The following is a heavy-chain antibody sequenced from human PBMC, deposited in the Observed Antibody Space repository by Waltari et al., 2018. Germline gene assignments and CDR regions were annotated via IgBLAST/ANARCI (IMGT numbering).Heavy chain of an antibody. Sequence: EVRLLESGGGLVQPGGSLRLSCTASGFPFSTSAMTWVRQAPGKGLEWVSAVRGSGGSTYYADSVRGRFTISRDDSKNTLYLQMNSLRAEDTALYYCAKDDSPDDCWGQGTLVTVSS. V-gene: IGHV3-23*01. CDR3: AKDDSPDDC. CDR2: VRGSGGST. CDR1: GFPFSTSA. D-gene: IGHD2-21*01. J-gene: IGHJ4*02.